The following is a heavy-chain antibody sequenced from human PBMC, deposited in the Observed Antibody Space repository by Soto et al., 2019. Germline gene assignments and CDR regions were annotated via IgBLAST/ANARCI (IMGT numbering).Heavy chain of an antibody. CDR2: IYWDDDQ. V-gene: IGHV2-5*02. CDR3: AHRVLRTVFGLVTTTAIYFDF. CDR1: GFSLTTSGVG. Sequence: QITLNESGPTPVKPRQTLTLTCTFSGFSLTTSGVGVGWIRQSPGKAPEWLALIYWDDDQSYSPSLKSRLTITQDTSKNQVVLTMADLDPADTATYYCAHRVLRTVFGLVTTTAIYFDFWGQGTPVAVSS. D-gene: IGHD3-3*01. J-gene: IGHJ4*02.